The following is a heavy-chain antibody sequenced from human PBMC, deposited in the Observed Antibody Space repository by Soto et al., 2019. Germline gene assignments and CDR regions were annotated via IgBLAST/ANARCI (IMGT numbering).Heavy chain of an antibody. CDR2: ISAYNGNT. CDR3: AQCLLGVNYYYGMDV. D-gene: IGHD3-16*01. J-gene: IGHJ6*02. Sequence: GASVKVSCKASGYTFTSYGISWVRQAPGQGLEWMGWISAYNGNTNYAQKFQGRVTITADESTSTAYMELSSLRSEDTAVYYCAQCLLGVNYYYGMDVWGQGTTVTVSS. V-gene: IGHV1-18*01. CDR1: GYTFTSYG.